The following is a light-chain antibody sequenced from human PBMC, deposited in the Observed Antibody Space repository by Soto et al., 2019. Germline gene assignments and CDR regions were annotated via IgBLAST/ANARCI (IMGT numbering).Light chain of an antibody. J-gene: IGLJ1*01. Sequence: QSALTQPASVSGSPGQPITISCTGTSSDVGGYNYVSWYQQHPGKAPKLIIYEVSNRPSGVSNRFSGSKSGNTVSLTISGLQAEDEADYYCSSYTRSNTYVFGTGTKVTVL. CDR1: SSDVGGYNY. CDR3: SSYTRSNTYV. CDR2: EVS. V-gene: IGLV2-14*01.